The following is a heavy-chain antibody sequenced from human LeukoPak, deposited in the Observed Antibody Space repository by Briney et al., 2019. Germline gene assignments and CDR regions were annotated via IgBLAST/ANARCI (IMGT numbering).Heavy chain of an antibody. CDR2: ISSNGGST. CDR3: VKLPYSDTSAYYVDY. V-gene: IGHV3-64D*06. CDR1: GFTFSTSA. J-gene: IGHJ4*02. Sequence: GSLRLSCSASGFTFSTSAIHWVRQAPGKGLEYVSAISSNGGSTYYAGSVKGRFTISRDNSKNTLSLQMSSPRPEDTAVYYCVKLPYSDTSAYYVDYWGQGTLVTVSS. D-gene: IGHD3-22*01.